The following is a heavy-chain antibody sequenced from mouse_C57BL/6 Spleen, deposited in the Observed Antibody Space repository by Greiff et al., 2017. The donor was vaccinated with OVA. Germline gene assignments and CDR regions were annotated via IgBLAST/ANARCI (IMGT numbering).Heavy chain of an antibody. CDR2: ISSGGSYT. Sequence: EVKLMESGGDLVKPGGSLKLSCAASGFTFSSYGMSWVRQTPDKRLEWVATISSGGSYTYYPDSVKGRFTISRNNTKNTLYLQMDRLKSKDTAMYYCARRDATVVATGDWYFDVWGTGTTVTVSS. J-gene: IGHJ1*03. CDR1: GFTFSSYG. V-gene: IGHV5-6*02. D-gene: IGHD1-1*01. CDR3: ARRDATVVATGDWYFDV.